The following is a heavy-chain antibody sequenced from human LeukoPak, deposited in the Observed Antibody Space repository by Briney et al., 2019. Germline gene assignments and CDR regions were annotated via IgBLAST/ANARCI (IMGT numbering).Heavy chain of an antibody. J-gene: IGHJ4*02. CDR1: GFTFSNYP. V-gene: IGHV3-30*04. Sequence: GGSLRLSCAASGFTFSNYPMHWVRQAPGKGREWVAVVSDDGNNIYYADSVKGRFTISRDNSKNTLYLQTNSLRAEDTALYYCVRDRDSTGYYDYWGQGTLVTVSS. CDR3: VRDRDSTGYYDY. CDR2: VSDDGNNI. D-gene: IGHD3-22*01.